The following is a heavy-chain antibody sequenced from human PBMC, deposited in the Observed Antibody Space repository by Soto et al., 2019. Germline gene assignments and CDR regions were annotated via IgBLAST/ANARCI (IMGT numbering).Heavy chain of an antibody. CDR2: ITSAATDI. J-gene: IGHJ6*02. Sequence: TGGSLRLSCAGSGFVLSNYDMAWVRQAPGKGLEWIAYITSAATDIYYADSVKGRFTISRDNGKNSVYLQMNSLRGDDTAVYYCARDFGALGAFAWGQGTTVTVSS. CDR3: ARDFGALGAFA. V-gene: IGHV3-48*03. CDR1: GFVLSNYD. D-gene: IGHD1-26*01.